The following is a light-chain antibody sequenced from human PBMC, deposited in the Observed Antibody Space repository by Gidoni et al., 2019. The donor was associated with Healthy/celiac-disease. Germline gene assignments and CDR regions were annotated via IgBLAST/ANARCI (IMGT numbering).Light chain of an antibody. CDR3: QAWDSSTAV. CDR1: KLGDKY. J-gene: IGLJ2*01. V-gene: IGLV3-1*01. CDR2: QDS. Sequence: SYELTPPPSVSVSPGPTASIPCSGDKLGDKYACWYQQKPGQSPVLVIYQDSKRPSGIPERFSGSNSGNTATLTISGTQAMDEADYYCQAWDSSTAVFGGGTKLTVL.